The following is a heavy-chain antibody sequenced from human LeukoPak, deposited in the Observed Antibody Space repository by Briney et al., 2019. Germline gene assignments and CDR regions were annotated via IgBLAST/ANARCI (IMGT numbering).Heavy chain of an antibody. CDR1: GFTFSSYW. CDR3: ARVGGDDYVWGSYRAGIDY. D-gene: IGHD3-16*02. J-gene: IGHJ4*02. V-gene: IGHV3-74*01. Sequence: GGSLRLSCEASGFTFSSYWVHWVRQAPGKGLVWVSSINSDGTSTNYADSVMGRFTISRDNAKNTLYLQMNSLRAEDTAVYYCARVGGDDYVWGSYRAGIDYWGQGTLVTVSS. CDR2: INSDGTST.